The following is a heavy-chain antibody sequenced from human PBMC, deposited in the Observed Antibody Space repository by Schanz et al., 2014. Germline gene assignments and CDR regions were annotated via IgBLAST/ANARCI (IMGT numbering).Heavy chain of an antibody. V-gene: IGHV1-18*01. CDR2: ISAYTNNT. D-gene: IGHD2-15*01. CDR1: GYTFTSYG. Sequence: QVQLVQSGAEAKKPGASVKVSCKASGYTFTSYGLNWVRQAPGQGLEWMGWISAYTNNTNYAQKVQGRVTRSTDTSTDTAYMELRSLRSDDTAVYYCARDRRRDCRTGSCLRDNWFDPWGQGTLVIVSS. CDR3: ARDRRRDCRTGSCLRDNWFDP. J-gene: IGHJ5*02.